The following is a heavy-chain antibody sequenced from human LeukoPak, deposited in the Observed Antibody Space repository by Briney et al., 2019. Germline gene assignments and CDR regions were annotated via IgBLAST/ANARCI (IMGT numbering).Heavy chain of an antibody. Sequence: PGGSLRLSCAASGFTFSNYDMSWGRQAPGKGLEWVSVISGSGDRTYYADAVEGRFTISRDNSKNTLYLQMNSLRAEDTAVYYCAASGSYYRNWFDPWGQGTPVTVSS. CDR3: AASGSYYRNWFDP. D-gene: IGHD3-10*01. J-gene: IGHJ5*02. V-gene: IGHV3-23*01. CDR2: ISGSGDRT. CDR1: GFTFSNYD.